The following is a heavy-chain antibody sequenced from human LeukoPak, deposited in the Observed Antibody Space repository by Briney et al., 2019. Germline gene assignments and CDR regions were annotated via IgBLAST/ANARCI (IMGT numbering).Heavy chain of an antibody. J-gene: IGHJ3*02. Sequence: PGESLKISCKGSGYSFTSYWIGWVRQMPGKGLEWMGIIYPGDSDTRYSPSFQGQVTISADKSISTAYLQWSSLKASDTAMYYCARLHAGTTGPDAFDIWGQGTMVTVSS. V-gene: IGHV5-51*01. CDR3: ARLHAGTTGPDAFDI. CDR1: GYSFTSYW. CDR2: IYPGDSDT. D-gene: IGHD1-1*01.